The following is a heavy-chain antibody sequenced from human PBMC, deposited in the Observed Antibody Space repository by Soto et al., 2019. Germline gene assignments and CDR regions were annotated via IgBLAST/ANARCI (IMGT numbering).Heavy chain of an antibody. V-gene: IGHV1-69*13. CDR2: IIPFFGTA. Sequence: SVKVSCKASGYTFTDFYMHWVRRAPGQGLEWMGGIIPFFGTAEYSQKFEDRITITADESTNTVYMDLRSLTSEDTAIYYCARTAPMDAGDKYYYDFWGQGALVTVSS. CDR3: ARTAPMDAGDKYYYDF. D-gene: IGHD3-16*01. J-gene: IGHJ4*02. CDR1: GYTFTDFY.